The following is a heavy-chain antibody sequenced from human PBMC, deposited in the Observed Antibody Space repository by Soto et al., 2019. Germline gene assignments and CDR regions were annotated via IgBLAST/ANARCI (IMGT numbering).Heavy chain of an antibody. D-gene: IGHD3-3*02. V-gene: IGHV3-11*05. CDR2: ISSSGHYT. J-gene: IGHJ6*02. CDR3: VRELGGLDV. CDR1: GFRFSDYY. Sequence: GGSLRLSRSPSGFRFSDYYFSWIRQAPGKGLEWVSYISSSGHYTNYADSVKGRFTMSRDNVRNSLHLQMSSLRVEDTAVYYCVRELGGLDVWGRGTTVTVSS.